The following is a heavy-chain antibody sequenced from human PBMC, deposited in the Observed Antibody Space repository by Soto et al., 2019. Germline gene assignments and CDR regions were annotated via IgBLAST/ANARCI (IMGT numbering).Heavy chain of an antibody. J-gene: IGHJ5*02. Sequence: QVQLVQSGAEVKKPGASVKVSCKASGYTFTSYDINWVRQATGQGLEWMGWMNPNRGNTGYAQKLQGRVTITSNHSISTAYMELSSLRSEDTAVYYCARGQGPGQRRRCFDPWGQGTLVTVSS. D-gene: IGHD6-25*01. CDR3: ARGQGPGQRRRCFDP. V-gene: IGHV1-8*01. CDR1: GYTFTSYD. CDR2: MNPNRGNT.